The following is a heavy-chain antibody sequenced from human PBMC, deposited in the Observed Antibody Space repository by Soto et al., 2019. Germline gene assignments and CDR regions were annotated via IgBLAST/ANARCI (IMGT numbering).Heavy chain of an antibody. CDR3: AREASAGPFDY. J-gene: IGHJ4*02. CDR1: GGSINNDY. CDR2: MYYSGST. V-gene: IGHV4-59*01. Sequence: PSETLSLTCTVSGGSINNDYLSWIRQPPGKGLEWIGHMYYSGSTNYNPSLKSRVTISVDTSKNQFSLKLSSVTAADTAVYYCAREASAGPFDYWGQGTLVTVSS. D-gene: IGHD6-13*01.